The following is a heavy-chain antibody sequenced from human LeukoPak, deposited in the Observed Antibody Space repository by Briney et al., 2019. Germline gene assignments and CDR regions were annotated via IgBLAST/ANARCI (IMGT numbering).Heavy chain of an antibody. D-gene: IGHD2-2*01. J-gene: IGHJ3*02. Sequence: GGSLRLSCAGSRFIFSNYAMHWVRQAPGKGLDWVAVISFDGSNKYYADSVKGRFTISRDNSKNTLYLQMDSLRTEDTAVYYCARLVGYCSSTSCYIGAFDIWGQGTMVTVSS. V-gene: IGHV3-30-3*01. CDR2: ISFDGSNK. CDR3: ARLVGYCSSTSCYIGAFDI. CDR1: RFIFSNYA.